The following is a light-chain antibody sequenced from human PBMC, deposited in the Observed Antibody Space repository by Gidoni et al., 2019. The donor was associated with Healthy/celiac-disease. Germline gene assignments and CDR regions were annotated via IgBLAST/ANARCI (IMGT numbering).Light chain of an antibody. CDR3: QQYTSYPWT. CDR1: QSISSW. V-gene: IGKV1-5*03. Sequence: DIQMTQSPSTLSASVGDRVTITCRASQSISSWFAWYQQKPGKAPKLLIYKASSLESGVPSRFRGSGSGTEFPLTISSLQPDDFATSYCQQYTSYPWTFGQXTKVEIK. J-gene: IGKJ1*01. CDR2: KAS.